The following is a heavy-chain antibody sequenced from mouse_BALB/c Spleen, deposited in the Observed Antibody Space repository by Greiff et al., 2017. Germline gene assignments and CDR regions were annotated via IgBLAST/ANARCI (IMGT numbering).Heavy chain of an antibody. CDR2: ISSGGST. CDR1: GFTFSSYA. D-gene: IGHD2-4*01. V-gene: IGHV5-6-5*01. CDR3: ARGVIYYDYDEPPFAY. J-gene: IGHJ3*01. Sequence: EVQLVESGGGLVKPGGSLKLSCAASGFTFSSYAMSWVRQTPEKRLEWVASISSGGSTYYPDSVKGRFTISRDNARNILYLQMSSLRSEDTAMYYCARGVIYYDYDEPPFAYWGQGTLVTVSA.